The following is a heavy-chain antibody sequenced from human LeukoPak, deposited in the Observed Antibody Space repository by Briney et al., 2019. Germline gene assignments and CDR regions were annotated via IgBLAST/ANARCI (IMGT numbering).Heavy chain of an antibody. CDR2: INPNSGGT. CDR3: ARVKAVAGTRKEPPDY. J-gene: IGHJ4*02. V-gene: IGHV1-2*02. D-gene: IGHD6-19*01. CDR1: GYTFTGYY. Sequence: ASVKVSCKASGYTFTGYYMHWVRQAPGQGLEWMGWINPNSGGTNYAQKFQGRVTMTRDTSISTAYMELSRLRSDDTAVYYCARVKAVAGTRKEPPDYWGQGTLVTVSS.